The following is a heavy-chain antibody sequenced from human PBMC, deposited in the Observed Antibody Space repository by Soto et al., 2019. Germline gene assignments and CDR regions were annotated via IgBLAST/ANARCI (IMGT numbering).Heavy chain of an antibody. D-gene: IGHD6-6*01. CDR3: AREPGSSRYYFGLDV. Sequence: GGSLRLSCAASGFTVSSNYMTWVRQAPGKGLEWVSVIHNDGYTYYAGSAKGRFTISRDNSKNTLFLQLNSLRVEDTAVYYCAREPGSSRYYFGLDVWGQGTTVTVSS. CDR1: GFTVSSNY. V-gene: IGHV3-53*01. CDR2: IHNDGYT. J-gene: IGHJ6*02.